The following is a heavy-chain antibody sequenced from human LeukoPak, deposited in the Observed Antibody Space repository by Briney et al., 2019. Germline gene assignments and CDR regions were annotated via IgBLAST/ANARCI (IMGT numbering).Heavy chain of an antibody. J-gene: IGHJ6*02. CDR2: IYYSGST. V-gene: IGHV4-31*03. D-gene: IGHD6-13*01. CDR1: GGSISSGGYY. CDR3: ARDQVAAEWLYYGMDG. Sequence: SQTLSLTCTVSGGSISSGGYYWSWIRQHLGKGLEWIGYIYYSGSTYYNPSLKSRVTISVDTSKNQFSLKLSSVTAADTAVYYCARDQVAAEWLYYGMDGWGQGTTVTVSS.